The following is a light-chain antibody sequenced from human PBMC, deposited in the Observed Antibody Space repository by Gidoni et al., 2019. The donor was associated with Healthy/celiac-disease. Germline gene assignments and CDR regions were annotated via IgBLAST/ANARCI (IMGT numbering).Light chain of an antibody. J-gene: IGLJ3*02. CDR2: DVS. Sequence: QSALTHPASVSGSPGQSITISCTGTSSDVGGYNYVSWYQQHPGKAPKLMIYDVSDRPSGVSNRFTGCKSGNTASLTISGLQAEDEADYYCSSYTSSSTPVVFGGGTKLTVL. V-gene: IGLV2-14*03. CDR3: SSYTSSSTPVV. CDR1: SSDVGGYNY.